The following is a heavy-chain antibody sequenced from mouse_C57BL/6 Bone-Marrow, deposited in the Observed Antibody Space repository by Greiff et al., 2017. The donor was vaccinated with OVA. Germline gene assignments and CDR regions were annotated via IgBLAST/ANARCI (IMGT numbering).Heavy chain of an antibody. CDR1: GYTFTDYE. V-gene: IGHV1-15*01. D-gene: IGHD3-1*01. CDR2: IDPETGGP. J-gene: IGHJ4*01. CDR3: TRGGYIPYYYYAMDY. Sequence: QVQLQQSGAELVRPGASVTLSCKASGYTFTDYEMHWVKQTPVHGLEWIGAIDPETGGPAYNQKFKGKAILTADKSSSTAYMELRSLTSEDSAVYYCTRGGYIPYYYYAMDYWGQGTSVTVSS.